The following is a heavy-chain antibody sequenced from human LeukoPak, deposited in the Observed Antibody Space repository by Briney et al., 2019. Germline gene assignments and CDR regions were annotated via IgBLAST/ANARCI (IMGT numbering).Heavy chain of an antibody. Sequence: ASVKVSCKVSGYTLTYLAIHWVRQAPGKGLEWMGGFDPEDGETVYAQNFQGRVTMTEDSSTDTAYMDLSSLISEDTAVYYCATNSGSYFLHWGQGTLVTVSS. D-gene: IGHD1-26*01. V-gene: IGHV1-24*01. CDR3: ATNSGSYFLH. CDR2: FDPEDGET. CDR1: GYTLTYLA. J-gene: IGHJ1*01.